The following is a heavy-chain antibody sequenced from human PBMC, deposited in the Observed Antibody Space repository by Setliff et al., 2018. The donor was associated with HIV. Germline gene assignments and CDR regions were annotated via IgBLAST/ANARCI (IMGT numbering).Heavy chain of an antibody. CDR3: ARVGGSSSWYYYYYYMDV. CDR1: GYTFTSYG. V-gene: IGHV1-18*01. Sequence: GASVKVSCKASGYTFTSYGISWVRQAPGQGLEWMGWISAYNGNTNYAQKLQGRVTMTTDTSTSTAYMELRSLRSDDTAVYYCARVGGSSSWYYYYYYMDVWGKGTTVTVSS. J-gene: IGHJ6*03. CDR2: ISAYNGNT. D-gene: IGHD6-13*01.